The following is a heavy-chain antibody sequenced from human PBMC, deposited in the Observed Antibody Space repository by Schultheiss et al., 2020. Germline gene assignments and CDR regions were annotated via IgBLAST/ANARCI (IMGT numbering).Heavy chain of an antibody. Sequence: GSLILSCAASGFTVSSNYMSWIRQPPGKGLEWIGYIYYSGSTNYNPSLKSRVTISVDTSKNQFSLKLSSVTTADTAVYYCARVDAMEGGHAFDIWGQGTMVTVSS. D-gene: IGHD2-2*01. V-gene: IGHV4-59*02. CDR1: GFTVSSNY. CDR2: IYYSGST. J-gene: IGHJ3*02. CDR3: ARVDAMEGGHAFDI.